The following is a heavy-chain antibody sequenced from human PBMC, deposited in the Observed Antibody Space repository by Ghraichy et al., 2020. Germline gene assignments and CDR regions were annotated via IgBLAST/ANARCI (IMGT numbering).Heavy chain of an antibody. CDR3: VRKWGGYYFDS. CDR2: IHPGNGVA. Sequence: ASVKVSCKATGYSFGNYGIHWMRQAPGQSLEWMGWIHPGNGVAKYAQMFQGRVTFTIDTSTTTAVMEMGSLRSGDTAVYFCVRKWGGYYFDSWGLGTLVSVSS. J-gene: IGHJ4*02. V-gene: IGHV1-3*01. D-gene: IGHD1-26*01. CDR1: GYSFGNYG.